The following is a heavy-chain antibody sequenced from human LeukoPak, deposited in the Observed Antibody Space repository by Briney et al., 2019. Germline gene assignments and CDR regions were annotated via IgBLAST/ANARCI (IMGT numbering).Heavy chain of an antibody. CDR1: GFTFSTSW. D-gene: IGHD6-13*01. J-gene: IGHJ4*02. CDR3: ARGTYSRGGSFDY. V-gene: IGHV3-7*01. Sequence: GGSLRLSCAASGFTFSTSWMIWVRQAPGKGLEWVANIKQDGNEKYYVDSVKGRFTISRDNAKNSLFLQMNSLRVEDTAMYYCARGTYSRGGSFDYWGQGTPVTVSS. CDR2: IKQDGNEK.